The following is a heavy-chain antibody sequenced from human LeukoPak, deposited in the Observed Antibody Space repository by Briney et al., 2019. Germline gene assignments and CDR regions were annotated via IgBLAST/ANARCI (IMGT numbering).Heavy chain of an antibody. D-gene: IGHD3-22*01. CDR1: GGSISSSSYY. CDR2: IYYSGST. Sequence: SETLSLTCTVSGGSISSSSYYWGWIRQPPGKGLEWIGSIYYSGSTYYNPSLKSRVTISVDTSKNQFSLKLSSVTAADTAVYYCARVKYDSSNYYFDYWGQGTLVTVSS. J-gene: IGHJ4*02. V-gene: IGHV4-39*07. CDR3: ARVKYDSSNYYFDY.